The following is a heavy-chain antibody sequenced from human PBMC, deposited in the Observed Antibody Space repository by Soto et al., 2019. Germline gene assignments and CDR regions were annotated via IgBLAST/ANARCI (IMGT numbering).Heavy chain of an antibody. V-gene: IGHV1-18*01. CDR3: ASDQSIVRNYSSSIHV. Sequence: ASVKVSCKASGYSFTSYGISWVRQAPGQGLEWMGWISTYNGNTYYAQKLQGRVTMTTDTSTSTVYMELRSLRSDDTAVYYCASDQSIVRNYSSSIHVSGQATMVTGSS. CDR1: GYSFTSYG. J-gene: IGHJ6*02. D-gene: IGHD2-15*01. CDR2: ISTYNGNT.